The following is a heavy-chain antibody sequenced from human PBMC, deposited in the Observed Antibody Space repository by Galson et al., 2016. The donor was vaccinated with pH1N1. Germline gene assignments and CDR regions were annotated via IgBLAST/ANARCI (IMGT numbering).Heavy chain of an antibody. CDR2: IDWDDDK. CDR1: GFSSRFC. CDR3: ARWFGESLYGLDTGVFDI. D-gene: IGHD3-10*01. Sequence: PALVKPTQTLTLTCTFSGFSSRFCVTWIRQPPGKALEWLALIDWDDDKDYSTSLKTRLTISKDTSKNQVVLTMTNMDPGDTATYFCARWFGESLYGLDTGVFDIWGQGTMVTVSS. J-gene: IGHJ3*02. V-gene: IGHV2-70*13.